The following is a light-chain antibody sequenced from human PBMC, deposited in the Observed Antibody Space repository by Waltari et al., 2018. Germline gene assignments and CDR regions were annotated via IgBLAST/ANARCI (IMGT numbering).Light chain of an antibody. J-gene: IGLJ2*01. CDR1: SSDVGSYNL. CDR2: EVR. Sequence: QSALTQPASVSGSPGQSITISCTGTSSDVGSYNLVSWYQQHPGKAPKPMIYEVRKRPSGVSNRFSGSKSGNTASLTISGLQAEDEADYYCCSYAGSSTYVVFGGGTKLTVL. V-gene: IGLV2-23*02. CDR3: CSYAGSSTYVV.